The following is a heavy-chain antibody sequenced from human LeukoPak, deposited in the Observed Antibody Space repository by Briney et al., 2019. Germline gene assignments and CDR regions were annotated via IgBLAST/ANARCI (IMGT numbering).Heavy chain of an antibody. CDR2: IYYSGST. V-gene: IGHV4-39*07. J-gene: IGHJ4*02. CDR3: ARSTMIVVLQMRGFSTPLDY. D-gene: IGHD3-22*01. CDR1: GGSISSSSYY. Sequence: SETLSLTCTVSGGSISSSSYYWGWIRQPPGKGLEWIGSIYYSGSTYYNPSLKSRVTISVDTSKNQFSLKLSSVTAADTAVYYCARSTMIVVLQMRGFSTPLDYWGQGTLVTVSS.